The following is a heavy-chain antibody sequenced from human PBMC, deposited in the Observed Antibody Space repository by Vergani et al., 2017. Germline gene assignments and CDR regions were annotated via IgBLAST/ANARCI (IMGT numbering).Heavy chain of an antibody. CDR1: GYSFTSYW. Sequence: EVKLVQSGSEVKKPGESLKISCKGSGYSFTSYWIGWVRQMPGKGLEWMGIIYPGDSDTRYSPSFQGQVTISADKSISTAYLQWSSLKASDTAMYYCARSVPITTGTDWFDPWGQGTLVTVSS. CDR2: IYPGDSDT. J-gene: IGHJ5*02. V-gene: IGHV5-51*03. D-gene: IGHD1-1*01. CDR3: ARSVPITTGTDWFDP.